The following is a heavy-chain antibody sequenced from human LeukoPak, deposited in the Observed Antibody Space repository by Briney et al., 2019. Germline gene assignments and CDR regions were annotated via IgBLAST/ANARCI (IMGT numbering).Heavy chain of an antibody. V-gene: IGHV4-34*01. Sequence: SETLSLTCAVYGGSFSPYYWSWIRQTPGKGLEWIGEINHSGSTNYNPSLKSRVTISVDTSKNQFSLRLSSVTAADTAVYYCARGGFYCGGDCYVDYWGQGTLVTVSS. J-gene: IGHJ4*02. CDR3: ARGGFYCGGDCYVDY. CDR1: GGSFSPYY. D-gene: IGHD2-21*02. CDR2: INHSGST.